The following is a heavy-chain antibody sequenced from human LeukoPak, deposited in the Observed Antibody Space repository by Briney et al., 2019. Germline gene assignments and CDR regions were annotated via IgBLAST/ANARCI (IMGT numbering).Heavy chain of an antibody. V-gene: IGHV3-21*01. CDR3: ARPLGYCTSGSCFPDY. CDR2: ISGSSSNI. J-gene: IGHJ4*02. D-gene: IGHD2-15*01. CDR1: GLTFSSYS. Sequence: GESLRLSCAASGLTFSSYSMNWVRQAPGKGLEWVSSISGSSSNIYYADSVKGRFTISRDNAKNSLYLQMNSLRAEDTAVYYCARPLGYCTSGSCFPDYWGQGTLVTVSS.